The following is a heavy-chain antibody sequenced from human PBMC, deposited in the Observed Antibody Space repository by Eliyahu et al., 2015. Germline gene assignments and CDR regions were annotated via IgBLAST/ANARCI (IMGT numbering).Heavy chain of an antibody. V-gene: IGHV1-69*01. CDR3: ASRLGRSHPEVKYYYYGMDV. J-gene: IGHJ6*02. CDR2: IIPIFGTA. D-gene: IGHD1-14*01. CDR1: GGTXSSXX. Sequence: QVQLVQSGAEVKKPGSSVXVSCKASGGTXSSXXIXWVRQAPGQGLEWMGGIIPIFGTANYAQKFQGRVTITADESTSTAYMELSSLRSEDTAVYYCASRLGRSHPEVKYYYYGMDVWGQGTTVTVSS.